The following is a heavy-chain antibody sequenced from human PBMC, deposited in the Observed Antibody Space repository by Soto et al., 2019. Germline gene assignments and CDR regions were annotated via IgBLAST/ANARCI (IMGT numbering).Heavy chain of an antibody. CDR1: GFTFSNYA. D-gene: IGHD3-22*01. CDR3: ANFYYDSSGTTVGFDP. Sequence: QVQLVESGGGVVQPGRSLRLSCAASGFTFSNYAMHWVRQAPGTGLEWVAVISYDGSNKYYADSVKGRFTISRDNSKNTLYLQMNSLRAEDTAVYYCANFYYDSSGTTVGFDPWGQGTLVTVSS. V-gene: IGHV3-30*18. J-gene: IGHJ5*02. CDR2: ISYDGSNK.